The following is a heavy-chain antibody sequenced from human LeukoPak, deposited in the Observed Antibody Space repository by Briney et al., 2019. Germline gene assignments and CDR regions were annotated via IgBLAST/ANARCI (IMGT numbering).Heavy chain of an antibody. Sequence: GGSLRLSCAASGFTFSSYAMSWVRQAPGKGLEWVSAISGSGGSTYYADSVKGRFSISRDNAKNTLYLQMNSLRAEDTAVYYCARTTVTTYYYFDYWGQGTLVTVSS. CDR1: GFTFSSYA. D-gene: IGHD4-17*01. CDR3: ARTTVTTYYYFDY. CDR2: ISGSGGST. J-gene: IGHJ4*02. V-gene: IGHV3-23*01.